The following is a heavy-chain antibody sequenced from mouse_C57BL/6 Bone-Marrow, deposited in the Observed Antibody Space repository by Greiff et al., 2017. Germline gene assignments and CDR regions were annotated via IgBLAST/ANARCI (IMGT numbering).Heavy chain of an antibody. D-gene: IGHD2-14*01. CDR1: GYAFSSSW. J-gene: IGHJ2*01. V-gene: IGHV1-82*01. CDR3: ARCRYYFDY. CDR2: IYPGDGDT. Sequence: QVQLQQSGPELVKPGASVKISCKASGYAFSSSWMNWVKQRPGKGLEWIGRIYPGDGDTTYNGKFKGKATLTADKSSSPAYMQLSSLTSEDSAVYFCARCRYYFDYWGQGTTLTVSA.